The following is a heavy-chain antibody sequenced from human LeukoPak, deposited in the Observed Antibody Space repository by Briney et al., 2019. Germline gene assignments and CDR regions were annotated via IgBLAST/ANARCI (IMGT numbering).Heavy chain of an antibody. CDR3: ARVLDSGWYGYNWFDP. CDR2: IYYSGST. D-gene: IGHD6-19*01. J-gene: IGHJ5*02. Sequence: SETLSLTCAVYGGSFSGYYWSWIRQPPGKGVEWIGYIYYSGSTNYNPSLKSRVTISVDTSKNQFSLKLSSVTAADTAVYYCARVLDSGWYGYNWFDPWGQGTLVTVSS. V-gene: IGHV4-59*01. CDR1: GGSFSGYY.